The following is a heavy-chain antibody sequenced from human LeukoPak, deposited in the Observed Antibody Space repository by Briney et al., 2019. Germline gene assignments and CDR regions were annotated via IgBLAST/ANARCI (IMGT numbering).Heavy chain of an antibody. D-gene: IGHD6-13*01. CDR3: AKGFGRAAAGNPFDY. J-gene: IGHJ4*02. Sequence: GGSLRLSCAASGFTFSSYAMSWVRQAPGKGLDWVSAISGSGGTTYYADSVKGRFTISRDSSKNTLYLQMHSLRAEDTAVTFCAKGFGRAAAGNPFDYWGQGTLVTVSS. CDR2: ISGSGGTT. V-gene: IGHV3-23*01. CDR1: GFTFSSYA.